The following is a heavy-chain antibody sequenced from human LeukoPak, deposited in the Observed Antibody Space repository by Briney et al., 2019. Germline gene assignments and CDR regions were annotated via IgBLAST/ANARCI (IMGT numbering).Heavy chain of an antibody. CDR3: AKSGSSSWLNWFDP. V-gene: IGHV3-23*01. CDR2: ISGSGGST. J-gene: IGHJ5*02. Sequence: GGSLRLSCAASGFTFSRYAMSWVRQAPGKGLEWVSAISGSGGSTYYADSVKGRFTISRDNSKNTLYLQMNSLRAEDTAVYYCAKSGSSSWLNWFDPWGQGTLVTVSS. D-gene: IGHD6-13*01. CDR1: GFTFSRYA.